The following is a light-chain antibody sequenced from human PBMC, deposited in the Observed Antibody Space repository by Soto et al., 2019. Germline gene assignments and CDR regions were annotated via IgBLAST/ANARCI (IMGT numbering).Light chain of an antibody. V-gene: IGKV1-12*01. CDR1: ESISNW. CDR2: GAS. CDR3: QQTNSFPLS. J-gene: IGKJ4*01. Sequence: DIQMTQSPSSLSACVGDRVTITCRASESISNWLAWYQQKPEKAPRLLIYGASSLHSGVPSRFTGSGSGSDFTLTITSLQPEDFAVYYWQQTNSFPLSFGGGTKIEI.